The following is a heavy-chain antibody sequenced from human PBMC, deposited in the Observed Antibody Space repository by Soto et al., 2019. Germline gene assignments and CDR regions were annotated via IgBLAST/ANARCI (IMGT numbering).Heavy chain of an antibody. D-gene: IGHD3-22*01. V-gene: IGHV1-69*01. CDR2: IIPIFGTA. CDR1: GGTFSSYA. CDR3: ARDRDYYDSSGYYPFDS. Sequence: QVQLVQSGAEVKKPGSSVKVSCKASGGTFSSYAISWVRQAPGQGLEWMGGIIPIFGTANYAQKFQGRVTITADESTSTAYMELSSLRSEDTAVYYCARDRDYYDSSGYYPFDSWGQGTLVTVSS. J-gene: IGHJ4*02.